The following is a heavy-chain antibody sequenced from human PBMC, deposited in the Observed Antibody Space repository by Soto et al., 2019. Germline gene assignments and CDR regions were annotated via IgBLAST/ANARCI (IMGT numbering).Heavy chain of an antibody. CDR1: GSTFTGHY. D-gene: IGHD6-13*01. CDR2: INPNSGTT. CDR3: ARAGIAAAGSGEYGMDV. Sequence: QVRLVQSGAELKKPGASVKVSCKASGSTFTGHYIHWVRQAPGQGLEWMGWINPNSGTTKYAQKFQGRVTLTRETSITTAYMELNSLKSDDTAVYYCARAGIAAAGSGEYGMDVWGQATTVIVSS. J-gene: IGHJ6*02. V-gene: IGHV1-2*02.